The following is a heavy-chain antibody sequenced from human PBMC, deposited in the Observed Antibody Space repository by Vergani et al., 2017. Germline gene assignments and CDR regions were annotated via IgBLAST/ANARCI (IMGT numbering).Heavy chain of an antibody. D-gene: IGHD6-19*01. Sequence: QVQLVQSGAEVKKPGASVEVSCKASGYTFTGYYMHWVRQAPGQGLEWMGWINPNSGGTNYAQKFQGRVTMTRDTSISTAYMELSRLRSDDTAVYYCAVRXMSYSSGWVPPFDYWGQGTLVTVSS. V-gene: IGHV1-2*02. CDR2: INPNSGGT. CDR3: AVRXMSYSSGWVPPFDY. J-gene: IGHJ4*02. CDR1: GYTFTGYY.